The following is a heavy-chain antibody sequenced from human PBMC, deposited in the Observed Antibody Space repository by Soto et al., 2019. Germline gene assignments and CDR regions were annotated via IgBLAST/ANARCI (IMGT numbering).Heavy chain of an antibody. J-gene: IGHJ4*02. CDR3: ARDAAYAFDY. CDR1: GGSISSSSYY. V-gene: IGHV4-39*02. CDR2: ISYSGST. D-gene: IGHD6-13*01. Sequence: QLQLQESGPGLVKPSETLFLTCTVSGGSISSSSYYWGWIRQPPGKGLEWIGSISYSGSTYYNPSLKSRVTISVDTSKNQFSLKRRSVTAADTAVYYCARDAAYAFDYWGQGTLVTVSS.